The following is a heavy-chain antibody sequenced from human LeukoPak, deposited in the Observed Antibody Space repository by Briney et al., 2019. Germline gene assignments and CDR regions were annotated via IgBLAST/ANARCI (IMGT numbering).Heavy chain of an antibody. CDR2: IYYSGST. CDR3: ARGIVNSNYVWGYFDY. J-gene: IGHJ4*02. V-gene: IGHV4-31*03. D-gene: IGHD4-11*01. Sequence: SETLSLTCTVSGVSISSGGYYWRWIRQPPGKGLEWIGYIYYSGSTYYNPSLKSRVTISVDTSKKQFSLKLSSVTAADTAVYYCARGIVNSNYVWGYFDYWGQGTLVTVSS. CDR1: GVSISSGGYY.